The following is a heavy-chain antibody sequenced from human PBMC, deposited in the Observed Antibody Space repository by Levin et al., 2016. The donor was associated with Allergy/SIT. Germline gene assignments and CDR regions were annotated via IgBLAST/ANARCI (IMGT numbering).Heavy chain of an antibody. CDR2: INHSGST. CDR1: GGSFSGYY. D-gene: IGHD3-10*01. J-gene: IGHJ6*02. CDR3: ARDQGYYYGSGSYYARYYYYGMDV. V-gene: IGHV4-34*01. Sequence: SETLSLTCAVYGGSFSGYYWSWIRQPPGKGLEWIGEINHSGSTNYNPSLKSRVTISVDTSKNQFSLKLSSVTAADTAVYYCARDQGYYYGSGSYYARYYYYGMDVWGQGTTVTVSS.